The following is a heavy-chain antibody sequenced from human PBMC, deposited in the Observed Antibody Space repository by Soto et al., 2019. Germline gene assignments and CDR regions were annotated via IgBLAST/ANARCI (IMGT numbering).Heavy chain of an antibody. J-gene: IGHJ4*02. V-gene: IGHV3-23*01. CDR2: ISGSGGST. CDR1: GFTFSSYA. CDR3: AKDLGGGTGTPVYYFDY. Sequence: PGGSLRLSCAASGFTFSSYAMSWVRQAPGKGLEWVSAISGSGGSTYYADSVKGRFTISRDNSKNTLYLQMNSLRAEDTAVYYCAKDLGGGTGTPVYYFDYWGQGTLVTVSS. D-gene: IGHD1-1*01.